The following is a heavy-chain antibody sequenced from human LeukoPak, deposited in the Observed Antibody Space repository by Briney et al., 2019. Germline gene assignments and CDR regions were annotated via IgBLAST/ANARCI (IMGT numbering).Heavy chain of an antibody. J-gene: IGHJ6*02. V-gene: IGHV3-23*01. CDR2: VSGSGGST. CDR1: GFTFSNYA. Sequence: KTGGSLRLSCAASGFTFSNYAMSWVRQAPGKGLEWVSAVSGSGGSTYYADSVKGRFTISRDNSKSMLSLQMSSLRAEDTAIYYCTKEDHYYYYGMDVWGQGTTVTVSS. CDR3: TKEDHYYYYGMDV.